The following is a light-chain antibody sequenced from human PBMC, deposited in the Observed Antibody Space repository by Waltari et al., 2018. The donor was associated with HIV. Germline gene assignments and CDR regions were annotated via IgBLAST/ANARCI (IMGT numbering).Light chain of an antibody. CDR3: VTWDHSLSSVL. J-gene: IGLJ2*01. V-gene: IGLV1-51*01. CDR1: SSNIGSRS. CDR2: DNN. Sequence: QSVLTRPPAVSAAPGQKVTISCSGSSSNIGSRSVSWYQHLPGTAPKLLIYDNNERPSDIPDRCSGSRSGTSATLAITGLQTGDEADYYCVTWDHSLSSVLFGGGTKLTV.